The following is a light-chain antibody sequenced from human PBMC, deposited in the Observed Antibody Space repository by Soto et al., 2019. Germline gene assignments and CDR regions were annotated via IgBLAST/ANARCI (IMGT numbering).Light chain of an antibody. CDR2: DVS. Sequence: QSVLTQPASVSGSPGQSITISCTGTSSDVGDYNYVSWYQQHPGKAPKVMIYDVSNRPSGASNRFSGSKSGNTASLTISGLQADDYADYYCSSYTSSSILVFGTGTELTVL. V-gene: IGLV2-14*01. CDR3: SSYTSSSILV. J-gene: IGLJ1*01. CDR1: SSDVGDYNY.